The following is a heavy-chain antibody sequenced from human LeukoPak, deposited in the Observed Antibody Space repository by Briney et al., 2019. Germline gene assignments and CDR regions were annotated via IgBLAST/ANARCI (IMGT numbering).Heavy chain of an antibody. CDR2: IRYDGSNK. D-gene: IGHD3-16*01. CDR3: AKAFPQFMITPGPLFDY. J-gene: IGHJ4*02. V-gene: IGHV3-30*02. Sequence: PGGSLRLSCAASGFTFSSYGMHWVRQAPGKGLEWVAFIRYDGSNKYYADSVKGRFTISRDNSKNTLYLQMNSLRAEDTAVYYCAKAFPQFMITPGPLFDYWGQGTLVTVSS. CDR1: GFTFSSYG.